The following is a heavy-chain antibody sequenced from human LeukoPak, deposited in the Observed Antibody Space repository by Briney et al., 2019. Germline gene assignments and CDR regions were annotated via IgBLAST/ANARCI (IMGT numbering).Heavy chain of an antibody. CDR3: ARVGVRYCSSTSCYVRYFDY. V-gene: IGHV3-74*01. CDR1: GFTFSSYW. J-gene: IGHJ4*02. CDR2: INSDGSST. D-gene: IGHD2-2*01. Sequence: GGSLRLSCAASGFTFSSYWMHWVRQAPGKGLVWVSRINSDGSSTSYADSEKGRFTISRDNAKNTLYLQMNSLRAEDTAVYYCARVGVRYCSSTSCYVRYFDYWGQGTLVTVSS.